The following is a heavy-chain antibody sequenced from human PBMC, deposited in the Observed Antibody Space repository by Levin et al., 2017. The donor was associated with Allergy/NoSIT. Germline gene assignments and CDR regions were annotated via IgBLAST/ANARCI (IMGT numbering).Heavy chain of an antibody. CDR1: GGSISSYY. V-gene: IGHV4-59*01. CDR3: ARVPRITMTSFSYYYYGMDV. CDR2: IYYSGST. J-gene: IGHJ6*02. D-gene: IGHD3-22*01. Sequence: SETLSLTCTVSGGSISSYYWSWIRQPPGKGLEWIGYIYYSGSTNYNPSLKSRVTISVDTSKNQFSLKLSSVTAADTAVYYCARVPRITMTSFSYYYYGMDVWGQGTTVTVSS.